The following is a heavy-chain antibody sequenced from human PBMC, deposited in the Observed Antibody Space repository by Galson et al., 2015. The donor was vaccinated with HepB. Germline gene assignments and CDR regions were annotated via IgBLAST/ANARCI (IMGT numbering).Heavy chain of an antibody. D-gene: IGHD6-6*01. V-gene: IGHV4-59*01. J-gene: IGHJ2*01. CDR1: GGSIGSYY. CDR3: ARDGRGNGSSSYYWYSDL. Sequence: SETLSLTCTVSGGSIGSYYWSWIRQPPGKGLEWIGYIYYSGSTNYNPSLKSRVTISVDTSKNQFSLKLSSVTAADTAVYYCARDGRGNGSSSYYWYSDLSGRGTLVTVSS. CDR2: IYYSGST.